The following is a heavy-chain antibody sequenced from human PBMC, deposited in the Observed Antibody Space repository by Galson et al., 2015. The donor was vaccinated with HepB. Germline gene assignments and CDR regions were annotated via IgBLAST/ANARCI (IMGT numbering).Heavy chain of an antibody. V-gene: IGHV3-30*18. CDR2: ISYDGSNK. Sequence: SLRLSCAASGFTFSSYGMHWVRQAPGKGLEWVAVISYDGSNKYYADSVKGRFTISRDNSKNTLYLQMNSLRAEDTAVYYCAKDEGERCLGYWGQGTLVTVSS. CDR1: GFTFSSYG. D-gene: IGHD4-17*01. J-gene: IGHJ4*02. CDR3: AKDEGERCLGY.